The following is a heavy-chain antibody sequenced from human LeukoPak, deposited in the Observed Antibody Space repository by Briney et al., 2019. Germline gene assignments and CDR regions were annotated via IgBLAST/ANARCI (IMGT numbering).Heavy chain of an antibody. Sequence: SVKVSCKASGGTFSSYAISWVRQAPGQGLEWMGGIILIFGTANYAQKFQGRVTITADESTSTAYMELSSLTSEDTAVYYCARPMTDYCDRGDYCGLYGLWGQGTLVIVSS. CDR3: ARPMTDYCDRGDYCGLYGL. CDR1: GGTFSSYA. V-gene: IGHV1-69*13. D-gene: IGHD3-22*01. J-gene: IGHJ4*02. CDR2: IILIFGTA.